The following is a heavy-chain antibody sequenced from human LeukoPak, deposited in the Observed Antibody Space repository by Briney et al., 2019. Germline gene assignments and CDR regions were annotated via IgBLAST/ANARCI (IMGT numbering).Heavy chain of an antibody. V-gene: IGHV3-23*01. D-gene: IGHD6-19*01. Sequence: GGSLRLSCAASGFTFSDYYMSWIRQAPGKGLEWVSAISGSGGSTYYADSVKGRFTISRDNSKNTLYLQMNSLRAEDTAVYYCAKDGLIAVAGLFDYWGQGTLVTVSS. CDR2: ISGSGGST. CDR1: GFTFSDYY. J-gene: IGHJ4*02. CDR3: AKDGLIAVAGLFDY.